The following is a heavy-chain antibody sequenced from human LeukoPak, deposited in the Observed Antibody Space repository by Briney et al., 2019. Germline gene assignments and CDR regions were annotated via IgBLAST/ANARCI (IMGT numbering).Heavy chain of an antibody. J-gene: IGHJ6*03. V-gene: IGHV4-34*01. CDR1: GGSFSGYY. CDR3: ASAYMVRGVYYMDV. CDR2: INHSGST. Sequence: SETLSLTCAVYGGSFSGYYWSWIRQPPGKGLEWIGEINHSGSTNYNPSLKSRVTISVDTSKNQFSLELSSVTAADTAVYYCASAYMVRGVYYMDVWGKGTTVTVSS. D-gene: IGHD3-10*01.